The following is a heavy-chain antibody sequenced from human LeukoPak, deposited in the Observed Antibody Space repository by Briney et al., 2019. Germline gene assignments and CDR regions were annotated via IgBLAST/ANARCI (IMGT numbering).Heavy chain of an antibody. CDR3: ARQNRGFDP. J-gene: IGHJ5*02. V-gene: IGHV4-39*01. Sequence: SETLSLTCTVSGGSISSSTYYWGWIRQPPGKGLEWIGSMYYSRSTYYNPSLKSRITISVDTSKNQFSLKLYSVTAADTAVYYCARQNRGFDPWGQGTLVTVSS. CDR1: GGSISSSTYY. CDR2: MYYSRST. D-gene: IGHD1/OR15-1a*01.